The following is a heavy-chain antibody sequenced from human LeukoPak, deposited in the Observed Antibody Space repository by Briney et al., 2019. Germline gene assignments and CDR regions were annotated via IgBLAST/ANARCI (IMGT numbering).Heavy chain of an antibody. D-gene: IGHD3-3*01. J-gene: IGHJ2*01. V-gene: IGHV4-59*12. CDR3: ARDALLSGYFDL. CDR2: IYYSGST. CDR1: GGSISNYY. Sequence: SETLSLTCTVSGGSISNYYWSWIRQPPGKGLEWIGYIYYSGSTNYNPSLKSRVTISVDTSKNQLSLKLSSVTAADTAVYYCARDALLSGYFDLWGRGTLVTVSS.